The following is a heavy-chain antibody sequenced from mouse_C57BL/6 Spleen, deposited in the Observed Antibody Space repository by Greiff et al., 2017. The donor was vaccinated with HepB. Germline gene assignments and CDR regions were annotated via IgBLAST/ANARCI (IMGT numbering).Heavy chain of an antibody. J-gene: IGHJ2*01. CDR1: GYSITSGYY. Sequence: EVQLQQSGPGLVKPSQSLSLTCSVTGYSITSGYYWNWIRQFPGNNLEWMGYISYDGSNNYNPSLKNRISITRDTTKNQLFLKLNSVTTADTATYYCARDLDGYYYNYWGQGTTLTVSS. CDR3: ARDLDGYYYNY. CDR2: ISYDGSN. D-gene: IGHD1-1*01. V-gene: IGHV3-6*01.